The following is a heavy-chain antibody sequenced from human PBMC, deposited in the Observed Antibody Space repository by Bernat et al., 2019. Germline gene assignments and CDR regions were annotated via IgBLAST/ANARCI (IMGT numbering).Heavy chain of an antibody. CDR3: ARQGKNTYYYYGMDV. CDR2: IYPGDSDT. J-gene: IGHJ6*02. D-gene: IGHD2/OR15-2a*01. CDR1: GYSFTSYW. V-gene: IGHV5-51*01. Sequence: EVQLVQSGAEVKKPGESLKISCKGSGYSFTSYWIGWVRQMPGKDLEWMGIIYPGDSDTRYSPSFQGQVTISADKSISTAYLQWSSLKASDTAMYYCARQGKNTYYYYGMDVWGQGTTVTVSS.